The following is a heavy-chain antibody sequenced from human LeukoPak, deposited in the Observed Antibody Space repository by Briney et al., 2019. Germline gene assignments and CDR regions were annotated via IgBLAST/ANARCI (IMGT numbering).Heavy chain of an antibody. CDR1: GFTFSAYS. CDR2: ISSSSMTV. J-gene: IGHJ4*02. V-gene: IGHV3-48*01. Sequence: GGSLRLSCAASGFTFSAYSMTWVRQAPGKGLEWLSYISSSSMTVYYADSVKGRFTISRDNGKNSLFLQMNSLRAEDTGVYYCARDLQEDAMPPLGYWGQGTLVTVSS. D-gene: IGHD2-2*01. CDR3: ARDLQEDAMPPLGY.